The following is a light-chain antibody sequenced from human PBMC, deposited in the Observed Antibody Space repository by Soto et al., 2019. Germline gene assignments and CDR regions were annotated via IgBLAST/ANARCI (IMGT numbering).Light chain of an antibody. CDR3: QQSYSSPPT. CDR1: QGISSY. CDR2: AAS. J-gene: IGKJ1*01. Sequence: VILMTQSPSVLSASPGDRVTIRCRMSQGISSYLAWYQQKPGKAPELLIYAASSLQSGVPSRFSGSRSGPDFTLTISSLQPEDFATYYCQQSYSSPPTFGHGTMVDIK. V-gene: IGKV1D-8*03.